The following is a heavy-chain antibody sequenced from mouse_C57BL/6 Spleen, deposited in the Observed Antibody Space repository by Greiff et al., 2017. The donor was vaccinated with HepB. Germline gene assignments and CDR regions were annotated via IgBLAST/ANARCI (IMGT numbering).Heavy chain of an antibody. D-gene: IGHD1-1*01. Sequence: QVQLQQPGAELVKPGASVKLSCKASGYTFTSYWMQWVKQRPGQGLEWIGEIDPSDSYTNYNQKFKGKATLTVDTSSSTAYMQLSSLTSEDSAVYYGARGITTVVATDFDDWGQGTTLTVSS. CDR2: IDPSDSYT. CDR3: ARGITTVVATDFDD. V-gene: IGHV1-50*01. CDR1: GYTFTSYW. J-gene: IGHJ2*01.